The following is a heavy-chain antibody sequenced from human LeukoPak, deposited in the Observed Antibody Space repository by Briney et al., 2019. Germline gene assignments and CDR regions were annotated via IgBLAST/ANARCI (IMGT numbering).Heavy chain of an antibody. D-gene: IGHD2-2*01. J-gene: IGHJ4*02. CDR1: GGTFSSYV. V-gene: IGHV1-69*13. Sequence: SVKVSCKASGGTFSSYVINWVRQAPGQGLEWMGGILPIFGTAIYAQHFQGRLTITADESTNSAYMELNRLRSDDTAVYYCAREAGYLFPQLKPDYWGQGTLVTVSS. CDR2: ILPIFGTA. CDR3: AREAGYLFPQLKPDY.